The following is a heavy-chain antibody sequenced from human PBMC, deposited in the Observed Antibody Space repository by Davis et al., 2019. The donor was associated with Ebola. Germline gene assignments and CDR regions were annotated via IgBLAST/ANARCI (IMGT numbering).Heavy chain of an antibody. V-gene: IGHV5-51*01. CDR2: IYPADSDV. J-gene: IGHJ3*02. CDR3: LRQAYSSTWLI. Sequence: GESLKISCKGSGYTFDNHWIGWVRQVPGKGLEWMGIIYPADSDVRYSPSFQGRVTISADKSISTAYLQWSSLKASDTATYYCLRQAYSSTWLIWGQGTMVTVSS. D-gene: IGHD6-13*01. CDR1: GYTFDNHW.